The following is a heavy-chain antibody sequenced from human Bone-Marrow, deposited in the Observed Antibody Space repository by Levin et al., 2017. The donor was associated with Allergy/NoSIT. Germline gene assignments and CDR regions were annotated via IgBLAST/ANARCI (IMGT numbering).Heavy chain of an antibody. J-gene: IGHJ4*02. D-gene: IGHD3-10*01. CDR2: IWSDGNTA. Sequence: PGGSLRLSCAASGFTFSTSAMHWVRQAPGKGLEWVAIIWSDGNTAYNAVSVRGRFTISRDNSKNTLYLEMNSLTAEDTAVYYCARDWNYSIDYWGQGTLVTVSS. CDR1: GFTFSTSA. V-gene: IGHV3-33*01. CDR3: ARDWNYSIDY.